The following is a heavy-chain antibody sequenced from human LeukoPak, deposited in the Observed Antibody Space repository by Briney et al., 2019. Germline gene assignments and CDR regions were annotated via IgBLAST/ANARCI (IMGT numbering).Heavy chain of an antibody. Sequence: QAGGSLRLSCAASGFTFSSYAMHWVRQAPGKGLEWVAVISYDGSNKKYTDSVKGRFTISRDNSKNTLYLQMNSLRAEDTAVYYCAKGLAGVAVAGNDGGMARYAFDIWGQGTMVTVSS. V-gene: IGHV3-30*04. D-gene: IGHD6-19*01. CDR1: GFTFSSYA. CDR3: AKGLAGVAVAGNDGGMARYAFDI. CDR2: ISYDGSNK. J-gene: IGHJ3*02.